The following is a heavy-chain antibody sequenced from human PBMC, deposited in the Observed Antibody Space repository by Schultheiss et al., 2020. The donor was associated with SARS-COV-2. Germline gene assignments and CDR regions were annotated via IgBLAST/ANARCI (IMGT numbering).Heavy chain of an antibody. CDR2: ISYDGSNK. CDR1: GFTFGDYA. Sequence: GGSLRLSCTASGFTFGDYAMSWFRQAPGKGLEWVAVISYDGSNKYYADSVKGRFTISRDNSKNTLYLQMNSLRAEDTAVYYCARAAGPRGYSGYDWYYWGQGTLVTVSS. J-gene: IGHJ4*02. D-gene: IGHD5-12*01. V-gene: IGHV3-30*04. CDR3: ARAAGPRGYSGYDWYY.